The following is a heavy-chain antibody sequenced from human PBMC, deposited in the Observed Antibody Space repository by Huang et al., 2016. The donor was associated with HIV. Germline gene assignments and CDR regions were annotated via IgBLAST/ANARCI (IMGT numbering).Heavy chain of an antibody. Sequence: QVQLQQWGAQLLKSAETLSLTCAVYGGSLSGYYWSWLRQAPGKGLEWMGEINHLGSSNYNPSLKSRVSMSVDGSKKQFSLTLQSITDADTAMYYCARDATKNPRGWFDPWGQGTLVTVSS. D-gene: IGHD1-1*01. J-gene: IGHJ5*02. CDR1: GGSLSGYY. CDR2: INHLGSS. V-gene: IGHV4-34*01. CDR3: ARDATKNPRGWFDP.